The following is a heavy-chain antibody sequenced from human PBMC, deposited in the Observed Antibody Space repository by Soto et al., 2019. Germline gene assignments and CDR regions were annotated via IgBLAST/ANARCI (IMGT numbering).Heavy chain of an antibody. D-gene: IGHD3-16*01. V-gene: IGHV1-69*12. J-gene: IGHJ4*02. CDR2: IIPIFGTA. CDR1: GGTFSSYA. Sequence: QVQLVQSGAEVKKPGSSVKVSCKASGGTFSSYAIDWVRQAPGQGPEWMGGIIPIFGTADYAKKFQGRGTITADEPTSTAYMKPSSLRSEDTAVYYCAVGQTGGGWGYYFDYWGQGTLVTVSS. CDR3: AVGQTGGGWGYYFDY.